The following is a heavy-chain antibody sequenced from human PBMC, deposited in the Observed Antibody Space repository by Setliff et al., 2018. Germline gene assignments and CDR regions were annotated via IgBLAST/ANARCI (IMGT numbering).Heavy chain of an antibody. Sequence: GESLKISCATSGFTVSAYDMSWVRQAPGKGLEWVSLLDNDGSTYYADSVKGRFTISRDNSKNTLYLQMSSLRTEDTAVYYCRLWFGELLRDYWGQGTLVTAPQ. D-gene: IGHD3-10*01. CDR2: LDNDGST. V-gene: IGHV3-53*01. CDR1: GFTVSAYD. J-gene: IGHJ4*02. CDR3: RLWFGELLRDY.